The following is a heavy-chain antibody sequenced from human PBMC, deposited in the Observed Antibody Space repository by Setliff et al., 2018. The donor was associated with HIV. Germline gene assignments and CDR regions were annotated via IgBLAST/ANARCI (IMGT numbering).Heavy chain of an antibody. D-gene: IGHD6-13*01. CDR1: GGSISSDY. J-gene: IGHJ4*02. V-gene: IGHV4-59*08. CDR3: AAASSWDPLLDY. CDR2: IYYSGST. Sequence: SETLSLTCTVSGGSISSDYWSWIRQPPGKGLEWIGYIYYSGSTNYNPSLKSRVTISVATSKNQFSLKLSSVTAADTAVYYCAAASSWDPLLDYWGQGTLVTVSS.